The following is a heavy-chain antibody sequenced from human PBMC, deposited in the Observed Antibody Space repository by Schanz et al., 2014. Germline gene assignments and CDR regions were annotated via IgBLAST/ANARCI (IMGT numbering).Heavy chain of an antibody. CDR2: ILGLASTT. CDR1: GFTFSTSA. V-gene: IGHV3-23*04. D-gene: IGHD1-26*01. Sequence: EVHLVESGGGLVQPGGSLRLSCAASGFTFSTSAMSWVRQVPGKGLEWVSAILGLASTTYYADSVKGRFTISRDSSKNTLFLQMNSLRAEDTAVYYCARDHTTESYYSAGPPIDYWGQGTLLTVSS. CDR3: ARDHTTESYYSAGPPIDY. J-gene: IGHJ4*02.